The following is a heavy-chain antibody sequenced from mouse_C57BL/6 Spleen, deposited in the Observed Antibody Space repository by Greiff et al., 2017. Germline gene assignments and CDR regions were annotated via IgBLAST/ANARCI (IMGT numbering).Heavy chain of an antibody. V-gene: IGHV1-80*01. J-gene: IGHJ3*01. CDR2: IYPGDGDT. CDR1: GYAFSSYW. CDR3: ARGRHDSSGSWFAY. Sequence: QVQLQQSGAELVKPGASVKISCKASGYAFSSYWMNWVKQRPGKGLEWIGQIYPGDGDTNYNGKFKGKATLTADKSSSTAYMQLSSLTSEDSAVYFCARGRHDSSGSWFAYWGQGTLVTVSA. D-gene: IGHD3-2*02.